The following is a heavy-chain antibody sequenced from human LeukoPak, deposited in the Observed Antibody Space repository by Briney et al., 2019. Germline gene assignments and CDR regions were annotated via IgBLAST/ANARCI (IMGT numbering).Heavy chain of an antibody. V-gene: IGHV4-34*01. CDR3: LRDPPAGTSPY. J-gene: IGHJ4*02. D-gene: IGHD1-7*01. Sequence: PSETLSLTCAVYGGPFRGYYWSGIRQPPARGLEWIGEVNHSGSTNYNPSLTSRVTQSVNTPKNQLSLSVTSLSAPGTAVCLFLRDPPAGTSPYWGQGTLVTVSS. CDR2: VNHSGST. CDR1: GGPFRGYY.